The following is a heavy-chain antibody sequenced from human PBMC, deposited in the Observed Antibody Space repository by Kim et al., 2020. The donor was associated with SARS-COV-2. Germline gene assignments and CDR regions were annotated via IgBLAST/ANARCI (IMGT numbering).Heavy chain of an antibody. Sequence: GGSLRLSCAASGFTFSSYAMHWVRQAPGKGLEWVAVISYDGSNKYYADSVKGRFTISRDNSKNPLYLQMNSLRAEDTAVYYCARDVRIQLWLYYYGMDV. J-gene: IGHJ6*01. CDR1: GFTFSSYA. D-gene: IGHD5-18*01. CDR3: ARDVRIQLWLYYYGMDV. CDR2: ISYDGSNK. V-gene: IGHV3-30*04.